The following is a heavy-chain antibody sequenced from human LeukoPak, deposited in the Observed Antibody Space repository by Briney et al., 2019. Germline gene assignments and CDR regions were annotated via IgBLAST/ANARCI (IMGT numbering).Heavy chain of an antibody. CDR2: IYHSGST. Sequence: PSETLSLTCAVSGGSISSGGYSWSWIRQPPGKGLEWIGYIYHSGSTYYNPSLKSRVTISVDRSKNQFSLKLSSVTAADTAVYYCAREDRISDAFDIWGQGTVVTVSS. J-gene: IGHJ3*02. D-gene: IGHD3-10*01. V-gene: IGHV4-30-2*01. CDR3: AREDRISDAFDI. CDR1: GGSISSGGYS.